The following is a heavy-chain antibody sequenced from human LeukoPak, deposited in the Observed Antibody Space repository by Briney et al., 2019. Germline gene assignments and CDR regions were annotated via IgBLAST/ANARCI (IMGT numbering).Heavy chain of an antibody. CDR3: ARDYCSSTSCYELDYYYYYMDV. CDR2: IYTSGST. Sequence: SETLSLTCTVSGGSISSGSYYWSWIRQPAGKGLEWIVRIYTSGSTNYNPSLKSRVTISVDTSKNQFSLKLSSVTAADTAVYYCARDYCSSTSCYELDYYYYYMDVWGKGTTVTISS. CDR1: GGSISSGSYY. V-gene: IGHV4-61*02. J-gene: IGHJ6*03. D-gene: IGHD2-2*01.